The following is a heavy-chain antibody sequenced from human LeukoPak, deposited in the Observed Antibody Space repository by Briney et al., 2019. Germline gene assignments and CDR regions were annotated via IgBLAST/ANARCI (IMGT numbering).Heavy chain of an antibody. D-gene: IGHD6-19*01. Sequence: PGGSLRLSCAASGFTFPNYDMSWVRQAPGKGLEWVSTISDSGHDTSYADSVKGRFTISRDNSKNTLYLQMNTLRAEDTGVYYCARDRGSGDSFDLWGQGAMVTVSS. V-gene: IGHV3-23*01. CDR2: ISDSGHDT. CDR1: GFTFPNYD. J-gene: IGHJ3*01. CDR3: ARDRGSGDSFDL.